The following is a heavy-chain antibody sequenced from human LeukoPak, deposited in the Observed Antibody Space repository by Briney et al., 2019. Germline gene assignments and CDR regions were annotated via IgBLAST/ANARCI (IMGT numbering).Heavy chain of an antibody. D-gene: IGHD3-9*01. Sequence: SETLSLTCTVSGGSISSSSYYWGWIRQPPGKGLEWIGSIYYSGSTYYNPSLKSRVAISVDTSKNQFSLKLSSVTAADTAVYYCAREMTGRWANDAFDIWGQGTMVTVSS. J-gene: IGHJ3*02. CDR1: GGSISSSSYY. CDR3: AREMTGRWANDAFDI. CDR2: IYYSGST. V-gene: IGHV4-39*07.